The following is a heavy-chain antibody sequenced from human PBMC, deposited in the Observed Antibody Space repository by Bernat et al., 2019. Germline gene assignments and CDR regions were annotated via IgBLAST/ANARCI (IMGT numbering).Heavy chain of an antibody. Sequence: EVQLLESGGGLVQPGGSLRISCAASGFTFSRYAMSWVRQAPGKGLERVSAISGSGGSPNYADSVKGRFTISRDNSKNTLYLHMNSLRAEDTAEYYCAKEKHSNTYYCVVDFDYWGQGTLVTVSS. CDR2: ISGSGGSP. J-gene: IGHJ4*02. V-gene: IGHV3-23*01. D-gene: IGHD3-22*01. CDR1: GFTFSRYA. CDR3: AKEKHSNTYYCVVDFDY.